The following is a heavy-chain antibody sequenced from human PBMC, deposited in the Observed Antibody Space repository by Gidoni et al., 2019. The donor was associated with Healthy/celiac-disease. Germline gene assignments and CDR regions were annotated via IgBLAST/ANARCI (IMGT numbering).Heavy chain of an antibody. CDR3: ARDGDSPI. CDR1: GGSISSGGYY. J-gene: IGHJ3*02. CDR2: IYYSGST. V-gene: IGHV4-31*03. Sequence: QVHLQESGPGLVKHSQNLSLTCTVSGGSISSGGYYWCWLRQHPGKGVEWIGYIYYSGSTYYNPSLKSRVTISVDTSKNQFSLKLSSVTAADTAVYYCARDGDSPIWGQGTMVTVSS. D-gene: IGHD2-21*01.